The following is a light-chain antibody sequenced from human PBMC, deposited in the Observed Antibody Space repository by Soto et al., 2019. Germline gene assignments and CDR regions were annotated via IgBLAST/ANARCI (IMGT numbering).Light chain of an antibody. CDR1: QSVSSN. Sequence: EIVMTQSPATLSVSPGERATLSCRASQSVSSNLAWYQQKPGQAPRLLIYGASTRATGVPARFSGSGSGTDFTLTISSLQSEDFAVYYCQQYDNCPTFGGGTKVEIK. J-gene: IGKJ4*01. CDR2: GAS. V-gene: IGKV3-15*01. CDR3: QQYDNCPT.